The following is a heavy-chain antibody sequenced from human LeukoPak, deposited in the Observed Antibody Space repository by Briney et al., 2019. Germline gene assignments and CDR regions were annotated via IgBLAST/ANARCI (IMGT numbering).Heavy chain of an antibody. J-gene: IGHJ4*02. D-gene: IGHD6-19*01. CDR2: IIAYSGNT. Sequence: ASVKVSCKASGYTLTSYAISWVRQAPGQGLEWMGWIIAYSGNTDYAQKLQGRVTMTTDTSTNTAYMELRSLRSDDTTVYYCARVQSSGWSDYFDYWGQGTLVTVSS. CDR1: GYTLTSYA. V-gene: IGHV1-18*01. CDR3: ARVQSSGWSDYFDY.